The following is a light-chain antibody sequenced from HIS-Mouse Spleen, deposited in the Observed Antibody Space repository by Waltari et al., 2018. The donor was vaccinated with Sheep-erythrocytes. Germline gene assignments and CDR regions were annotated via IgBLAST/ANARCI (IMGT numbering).Light chain of an antibody. J-gene: IGLJ2*01. CDR3: CSYAGSYTLV. CDR1: SSAVGSYNL. V-gene: IGLV2-23*01. Sequence: QSALTQPASVSGSPGPSITISCTGTSSAVGSYNLVSWYQQHPGKAPKLMIYEGSKRPSGVPDRFSGSKSGNTASLTISGLQAEDEADYYCCSYAGSYTLVFGGGTKLTVL. CDR2: EGS.